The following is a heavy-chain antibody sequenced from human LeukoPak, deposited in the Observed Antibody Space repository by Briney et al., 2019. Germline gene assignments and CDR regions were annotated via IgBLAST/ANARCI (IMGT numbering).Heavy chain of an antibody. CDR2: ISYDGSDK. J-gene: IGHJ6*02. CDR1: GSNFGSYG. V-gene: IGHV3-30*02. CDR3: AKDPYYYASGPTDAYYYYGMDV. Sequence: QTGGSLRLSCEVSGSNFGSYGMHWVRQAPGKGLEWLAFISYDGSDKYYGESVKGRFTISRDKSKNTLYLQMNSLRAEDTAVYYCAKDPYYYASGPTDAYYYYGMDVWGQGTTVTVSS. D-gene: IGHD3-10*01.